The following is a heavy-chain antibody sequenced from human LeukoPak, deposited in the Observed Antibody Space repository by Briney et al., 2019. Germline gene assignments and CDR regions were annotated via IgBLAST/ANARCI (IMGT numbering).Heavy chain of an antibody. Sequence: SETLSFTCTVSGGSTSGRYWTWIRQPPGKGLEWIGYIHYDGKTNYNPSFKRRVIISLDTSNNQFSLNLESVTAAGTAAYYCARLVNYGYSDYWGQGTLVTVSS. D-gene: IGHD3-22*01. V-gene: IGHV4-59*11. J-gene: IGHJ4*02. CDR3: ARLVNYGYSDY. CDR1: GGSTSGRY. CDR2: IHYDGKT.